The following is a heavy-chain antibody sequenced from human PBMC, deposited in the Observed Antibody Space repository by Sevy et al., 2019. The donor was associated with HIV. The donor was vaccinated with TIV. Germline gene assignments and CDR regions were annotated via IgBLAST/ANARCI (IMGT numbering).Heavy chain of an antibody. V-gene: IGHV3-43*01. Sequence: GGSLRLSCAASGFTFDDYTMHWVRQAPGKGLEWVSLISWDGGSTYYADSVKGRFTISRDNSKNSLYLQMNSLRTEDTALYYCAKDLGEAVAGTGIYYYYGMDVWGQGTTVIVSS. CDR3: AKDLGEAVAGTGIYYYYGMDV. J-gene: IGHJ6*02. CDR2: ISWDGGST. D-gene: IGHD6-19*01. CDR1: GFTFDDYT.